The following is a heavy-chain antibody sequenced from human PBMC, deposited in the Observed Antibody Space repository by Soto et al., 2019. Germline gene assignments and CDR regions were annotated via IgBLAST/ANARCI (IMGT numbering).Heavy chain of an antibody. J-gene: IGHJ6*03. D-gene: IGHD6-19*01. Sequence: PSETMSLTCTVSGGSISSYYWSWIRQPPGKGLEWIGYIYYSGSTNYNPSLKSRVTISVDTSKNQFSLKLSSVTAADTAVYYCARGIAVAAHSPYYYYYMDVWGKGTTVTVSS. CDR1: GGSISSYY. CDR2: IYYSGST. CDR3: ARGIAVAAHSPYYYYYMDV. V-gene: IGHV4-59*01.